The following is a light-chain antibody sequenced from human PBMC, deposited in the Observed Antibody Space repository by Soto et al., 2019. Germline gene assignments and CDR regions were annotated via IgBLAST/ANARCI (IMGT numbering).Light chain of an antibody. V-gene: IGLV1-36*01. Sequence: QAVVTQPPSVSEAPRQRVTISCSGSSSNIGNNAVNWYQQFPGKAPKLLIYYDDLLPSGVSDRFSGSTSGTSASLAISGLQSEDEADYYCAAWDDSLSAWVFGGGTKVTVL. CDR1: SSNIGNNA. CDR3: AAWDDSLSAWV. CDR2: YDD. J-gene: IGLJ3*02.